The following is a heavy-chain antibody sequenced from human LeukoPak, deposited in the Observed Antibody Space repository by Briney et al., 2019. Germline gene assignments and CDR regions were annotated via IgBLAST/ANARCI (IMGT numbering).Heavy chain of an antibody. CDR2: IYYSGNT. CDR1: GGSISSSSYY. J-gene: IGHJ4*01. Sequence: SETLSLTCTVSGGSISSSSYYWGWIRQPPGKGLEWIGSIYYSGNTYYNPSLKSRVSISVDTSQNQFSLKLSSVTAADTAVYYWVSFSSGYPPYYWGHGTLCTVS. CDR3: VSFSSGYPPYY. D-gene: IGHD3-10*01. V-gene: IGHV4-39*01.